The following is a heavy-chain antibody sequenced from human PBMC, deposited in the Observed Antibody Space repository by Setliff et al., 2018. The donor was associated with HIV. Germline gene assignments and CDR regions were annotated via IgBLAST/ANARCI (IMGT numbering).Heavy chain of an antibody. Sequence: PSETLSLTCAVYGGSFSGYYWSWIRQPPGKGLEWIGEINHDRTTNYNPSLKSRVTISVDTSKNQFSLTLNSVTAADTAVYYCARGSRQLTIFGVVFKTNYYFMDVWVKGTAVTVSS. D-gene: IGHD3-3*01. CDR1: GGSFSGYY. CDR2: INHDRTT. V-gene: IGHV4-34*01. J-gene: IGHJ6*03. CDR3: ARGSRQLTIFGVVFKTNYYFMDV.